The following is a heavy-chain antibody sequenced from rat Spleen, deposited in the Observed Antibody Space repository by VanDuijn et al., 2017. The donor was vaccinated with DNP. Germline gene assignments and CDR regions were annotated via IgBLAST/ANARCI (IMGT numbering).Heavy chain of an antibody. CDR2: ISYDGSST. CDR1: GFTFSNYD. J-gene: IGHJ2*01. CDR3: TTGATV. D-gene: IGHD1-1*01. Sequence: EVQLVESGGGLVQPGRSMKLSCAASGFTFSNYDMAWVRQAPKKGLEWVATISYDGSSTYYRDSVKGRFTISRDNAKSTLYLQMDSLRSEDTATYYCTTGATVWGQGVMVTVSS. V-gene: IGHV5-7*01.